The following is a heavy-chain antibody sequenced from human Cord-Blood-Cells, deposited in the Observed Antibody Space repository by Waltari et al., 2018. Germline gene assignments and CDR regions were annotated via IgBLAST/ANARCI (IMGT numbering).Heavy chain of an antibody. CDR1: GGSFRGYY. D-gene: IGHD6-6*01. Sequence: QVQLQQWGAGLLKPSETLSLTCAVYGGSFRGYYCSCIRQPPGQGLEWIGEINHSGSTNYNPSLKSRVTISVDTSKNQFSLKLSSVTAADTAVYYCARKCSSSDGGGFDYWGQGTLVTVSS. V-gene: IGHV4-34*01. CDR2: INHSGST. J-gene: IGHJ4*02. CDR3: ARKCSSSDGGGFDY.